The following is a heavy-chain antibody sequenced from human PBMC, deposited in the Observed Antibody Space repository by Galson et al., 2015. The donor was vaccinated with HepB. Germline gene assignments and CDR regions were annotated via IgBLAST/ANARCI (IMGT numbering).Heavy chain of an antibody. CDR1: GRTFRSYA. J-gene: IGHJ6*02. CDR3: ASAITMIRVILFQKKYGLDV. D-gene: IGHD3-10*01. V-gene: IGHV1-69*06. Sequence: KVSCKASGRTFRSYAISWVRQAPGQGLEWMGGIIPLFNTSNYALKFQDRVTITADKSTNTSYMELTSLRSADTAVYYCASAITMIRVILFQKKYGLDVWGQGATVTVSS. CDR2: IIPLFNTS.